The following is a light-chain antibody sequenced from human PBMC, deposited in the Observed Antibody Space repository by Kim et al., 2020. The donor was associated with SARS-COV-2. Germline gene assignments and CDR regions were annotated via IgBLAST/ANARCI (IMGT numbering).Light chain of an antibody. CDR1: RSVSRW. CDR3: QQYNSYIDYT. J-gene: IGKJ2*01. Sequence: ASGGDRVTITCRDSRSVSRWLAWYQQKAGKAPTLLIYRATTLGSGVPSRVSGSGAGTEFTLTITSLQPEDFATDYCQQYNSYIDYTFGQGTKLEI. V-gene: IGKV1-5*03. CDR2: RAT.